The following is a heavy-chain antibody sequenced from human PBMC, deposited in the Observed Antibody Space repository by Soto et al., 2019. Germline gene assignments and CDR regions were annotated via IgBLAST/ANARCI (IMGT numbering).Heavy chain of an antibody. Sequence: EVQLVESGGGLVQPGGSLRLSCAASGFTFSDHYMDWVRQAPGKGLEWVGRTRNKANSYTTEYAASVKGRFTISRDDSKNSLYLQMNSLKTEDTAVYYCARDPGGGGWGQGTLVTVSS. J-gene: IGHJ4*02. D-gene: IGHD3-16*01. CDR2: TRNKANSYTT. CDR1: GFTFSDHY. CDR3: ARDPGGGG. V-gene: IGHV3-72*01.